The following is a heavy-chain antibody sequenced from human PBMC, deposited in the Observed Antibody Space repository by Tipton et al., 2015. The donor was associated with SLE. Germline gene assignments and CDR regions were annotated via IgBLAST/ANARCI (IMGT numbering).Heavy chain of an antibody. CDR2: INHSGST. CDR3: TMSKGRYRGAFGY. J-gene: IGHJ4*02. D-gene: IGHD5-18*01. Sequence: TLSLTCDVYGGSSNTYYWAWIRQPPGKGLEWIGEINHSGSTNYNPSLKSRVTTSLDTSKNQVSLKLKSVTAADTAMYYCTMSKGRYRGAFGYGARGTLVTVSS. V-gene: IGHV4-34*01. CDR1: GGSSNTYY.